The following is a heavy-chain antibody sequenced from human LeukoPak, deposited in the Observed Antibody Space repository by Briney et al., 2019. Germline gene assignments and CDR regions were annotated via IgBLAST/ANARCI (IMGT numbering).Heavy chain of an antibody. CDR2: IKSKTDGGTT. V-gene: IGHV3-15*01. CDR3: TTEVGSSWYKRYDY. CDR1: GFTFGDYA. D-gene: IGHD6-13*01. J-gene: IGHJ4*02. Sequence: GGSLRLSCTASGFTFGDYAMTWVRQAPGKGLEWVGRIKSKTDGGTTDYAAPVKGRFTISRDDSKNTLYLQMNSLKTEDTAVYYCTTEVGSSWYKRYDYWGQGTLVTVSS.